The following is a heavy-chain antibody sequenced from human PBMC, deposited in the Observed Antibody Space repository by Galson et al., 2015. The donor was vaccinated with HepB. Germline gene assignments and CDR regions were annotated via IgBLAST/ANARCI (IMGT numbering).Heavy chain of an antibody. Sequence: LSLTCTVSGDSIRSYYWSWIRQPPGKGLEWIGYIHDSGSTNNNPSLKSRVTISVDTSKNQFSLKLTSVTAADTAVYYCARQGPYDSTGYREFGYWGQGTLVTVSS. J-gene: IGHJ4*02. V-gene: IGHV4-59*08. CDR2: IHDSGST. CDR1: GDSIRSYY. CDR3: ARQGPYDSTGYREFGY. D-gene: IGHD3-22*01.